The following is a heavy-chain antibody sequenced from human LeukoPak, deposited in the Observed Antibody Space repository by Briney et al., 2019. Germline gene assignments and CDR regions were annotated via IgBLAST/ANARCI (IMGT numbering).Heavy chain of an antibody. J-gene: IGHJ4*02. D-gene: IGHD5-12*01. Sequence: SQTLSLTCTVSGGSISSGGYYWSWIRQHPGKGLEWIGYIYYSGGTYYNPSLKSRVTISVDTSKNQFSLKLSSVTAADTAVYYCASRGVATVSLDYWGQGTLVTVSS. CDR3: ASRGVATVSLDY. CDR2: IYYSGGT. V-gene: IGHV4-31*03. CDR1: GGSISSGGYY.